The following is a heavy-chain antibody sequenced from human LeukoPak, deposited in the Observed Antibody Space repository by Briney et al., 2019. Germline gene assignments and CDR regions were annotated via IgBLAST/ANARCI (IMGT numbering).Heavy chain of an antibody. CDR2: ISSSSSYI. CDR1: GFTFSSYS. Sequence: GGSLRLSCAASGFTFSSYSMNWVRQAPGKGLEWVSSISSSSSYIYYADSVKGRFTISRDNAENSLYLQMNSLRAEDTAVYYWSKNGGYCSSTRCLAEYDYWGQGTLVTVSS. V-gene: IGHV3-21*01. CDR3: SKNGGYCSSTRCLAEYDY. J-gene: IGHJ4*02. D-gene: IGHD2-2*01.